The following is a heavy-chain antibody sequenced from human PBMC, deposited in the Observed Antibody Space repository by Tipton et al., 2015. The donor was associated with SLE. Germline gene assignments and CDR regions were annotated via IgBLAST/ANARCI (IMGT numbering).Heavy chain of an antibody. Sequence: TLSLTCTVSGGSISSGSHWWGWIRQPPGKGPEWIGTLYSRGSAYYNPSLKSRVTISVDTSKNQFSLKLSSVTAADTAVYYCARDSCSSTSCYGWYYFDYWGQGTLVTVSS. J-gene: IGHJ4*02. CDR3: ARDSCSSTSCYGWYYFDY. CDR1: GGSISSGSHW. CDR2: LYSRGSA. D-gene: IGHD2-2*01. V-gene: IGHV4-39*07.